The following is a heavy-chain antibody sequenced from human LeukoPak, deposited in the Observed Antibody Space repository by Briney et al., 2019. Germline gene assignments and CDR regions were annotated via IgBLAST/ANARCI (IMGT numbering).Heavy chain of an antibody. CDR1: GGSISSSSYY. D-gene: IGHD4-23*01. CDR3: ARLHYDGNYGHYYYYMDV. J-gene: IGHJ6*03. V-gene: IGHV4-39*01. CDR2: IYYTGST. Sequence: SETLSLTCTVSGGSISSSSYYWGWIRQPPGKGLEWIGSIYYTGSTYYNPSLKSRVTISVDTSKNQFSLKLSSVTAADTTVYYCARLHYDGNYGHYYYYMDVWGKGTTVTIAS.